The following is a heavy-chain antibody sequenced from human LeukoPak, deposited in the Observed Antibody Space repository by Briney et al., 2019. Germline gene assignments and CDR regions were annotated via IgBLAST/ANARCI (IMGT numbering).Heavy chain of an antibody. J-gene: IGHJ5*02. CDR3: ARNRHDYGALGWFDP. D-gene: IGHD4-17*01. V-gene: IGHV4-34*01. CDR1: GGSFSGYY. CDR2: INHSGST. Sequence: SETLSLTCAVYGGSFSGYYWSWIRQPPGKGLEWIGEINHSGSTNYNPSLKSRVTISVDTSKNQFSLKLSSVTAADTAVYYCARNRHDYGALGWFDPWGQGTLVTVSS.